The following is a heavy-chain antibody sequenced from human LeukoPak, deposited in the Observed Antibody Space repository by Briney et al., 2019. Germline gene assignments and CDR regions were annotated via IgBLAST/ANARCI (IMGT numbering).Heavy chain of an antibody. CDR2: IYSGGST. CDR3: AKGFWSGYQVDY. J-gene: IGHJ4*02. V-gene: IGHV3-53*01. D-gene: IGHD3-3*01. Sequence: GGSLRLSCAASGFTVSSNYMSWVRQAPGKGLEWVSVIYSGGSTYYADSVKGRFTISRDNSKNTLCLQMNSLRAEDTAVYYCAKGFWSGYQVDYWGQGTLVTVSS. CDR1: GFTVSSNY.